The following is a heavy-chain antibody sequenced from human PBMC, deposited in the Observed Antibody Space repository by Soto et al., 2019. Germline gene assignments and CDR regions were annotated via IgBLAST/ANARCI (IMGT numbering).Heavy chain of an antibody. J-gene: IGHJ4*02. V-gene: IGHV1-69*13. CDR3: AMSKWELVPYFDY. Sequence: SVKVSCKDSGGTFSSYAISWVRQAPGQGLEWMGGIIPIFGTANYAQKFQGRVTITADESTSTADMELSSLRSEDTAVYYCAMSKWELVPYFDYWGQGTLVTVSS. CDR1: GGTFSSYA. CDR2: IIPIFGTA. D-gene: IGHD1-26*01.